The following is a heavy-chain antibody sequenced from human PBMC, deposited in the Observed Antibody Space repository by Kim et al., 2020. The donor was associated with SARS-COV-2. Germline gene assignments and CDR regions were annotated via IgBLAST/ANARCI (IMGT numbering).Heavy chain of an antibody. Sequence: GGSLRLSCAASGFTFSSYSMNWVRQAPGKGLEWVSSISSSSSYIYYADSVKGRFTISRDNAKNSLSLQMNSLRAEDTAVYYCARNWDIVVVPAAPHFDYWGQGALVTVSS. D-gene: IGHD2-2*01. CDR3: ARNWDIVVVPAAPHFDY. CDR1: GFTFSSYS. CDR2: ISSSSSYI. V-gene: IGHV3-21*01. J-gene: IGHJ4*02.